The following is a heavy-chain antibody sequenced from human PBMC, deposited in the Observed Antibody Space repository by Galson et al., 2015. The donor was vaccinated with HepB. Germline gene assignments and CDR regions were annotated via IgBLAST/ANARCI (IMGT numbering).Heavy chain of an antibody. CDR1: GFTFSGYW. CDR3: ARGRGIDY. J-gene: IGHJ4*02. Sequence: SLRLSCAASGFTFSGYWMSWVRQAPGKGLEWVDNIKQDGSEKNYEDSVKGRFTISRDNAKNSLYLQMNSLRAEDTAVYYCARGRGIDYWGQGTLVAVSS. D-gene: IGHD3-10*01. V-gene: IGHV3-7*01. CDR2: IKQDGSEK.